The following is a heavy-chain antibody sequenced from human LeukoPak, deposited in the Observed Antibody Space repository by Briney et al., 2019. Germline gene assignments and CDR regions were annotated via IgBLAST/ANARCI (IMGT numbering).Heavy chain of an antibody. CDR3: ARASTAQYSPWVNYYYGMDV. CDR2: ISYDGSNK. J-gene: IGHJ6*02. Sequence: GGSLRLFCAASGFTFSSYAMHWVRQTPGKGLEWVAVISYDGSNKYYADSVKGRFTISRDNSKNTLYLQMNSLRAEDTAVYYCARASTAQYSPWVNYYYGMDVWGQGTTVTVSS. V-gene: IGHV3-30-3*01. D-gene: IGHD5-18*01. CDR1: GFTFSSYA.